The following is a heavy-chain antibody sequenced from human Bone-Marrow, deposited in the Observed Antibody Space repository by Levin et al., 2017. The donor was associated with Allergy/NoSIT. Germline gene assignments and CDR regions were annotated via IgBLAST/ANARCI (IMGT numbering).Heavy chain of an antibody. CDR1: GFIVSSSY. CDR2: IYNSGST. D-gene: IGHD6-19*01. V-gene: IGHV3-66*01. Sequence: SCAASGFIVSSSYMNWVRQAPGKGLEWVSVIYNSGSTYYADSVKGRFTISRDNSKNTLYLQMNSLRAENTGVYYCARDTSSGPDAFDIWGRGTMVTVSS. J-gene: IGHJ3*02. CDR3: ARDTSSGPDAFDI.